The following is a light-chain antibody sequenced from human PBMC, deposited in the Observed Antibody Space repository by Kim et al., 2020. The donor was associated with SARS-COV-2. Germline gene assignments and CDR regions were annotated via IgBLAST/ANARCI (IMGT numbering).Light chain of an antibody. Sequence: QSVLTQPPSASGTPGQRVTISCSGSSSNIGSNYVYWYQQLPGTAPKLLIYSNNQRPSGVPDRFSGSRSGTSASLAISGLRSEDEADYYCAAWYDSLSRYVFGTGTKLTVL. CDR3: AAWYDSLSRYV. V-gene: IGLV1-47*02. J-gene: IGLJ1*01. CDR2: SNN. CDR1: SSNIGSNY.